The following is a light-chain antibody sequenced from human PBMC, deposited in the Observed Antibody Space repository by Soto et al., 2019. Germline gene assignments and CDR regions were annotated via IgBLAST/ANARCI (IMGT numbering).Light chain of an antibody. CDR2: GAS. CDR1: QSVSSN. V-gene: IGKV3-15*01. CDR3: QQYNNWPPWT. J-gene: IGKJ1*01. Sequence: EIVMTQSPATLSVSPGERATLSCRASQSVSSNLAWYQQKPGQAPRLLIYGASTRATGIPARFSGSGSGTEFALTISILKSEDFAVYYCQQYNNWPPWTFGQGTKVEI.